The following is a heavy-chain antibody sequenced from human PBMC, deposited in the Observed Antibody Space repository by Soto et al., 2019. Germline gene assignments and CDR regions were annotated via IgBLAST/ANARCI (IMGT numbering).Heavy chain of an antibody. CDR1: GGSISSSSYY. CDR3: ARTKPLYSSGWYSDYFDY. CDR2: IYYSGST. V-gene: IGHV4-39*01. Sequence: QLQLQESGPGLVKPSETLSLTCTVSGGSISSSSYYWGWIRQPPGKGLEWIGSIYYSGSTYYNPSLQSRVTISVDTSKNQFSLKLTSVTAAATAVYYCARTKPLYSSGWYSDYFDYWGQGTLVTVSS. D-gene: IGHD6-19*01. J-gene: IGHJ4*02.